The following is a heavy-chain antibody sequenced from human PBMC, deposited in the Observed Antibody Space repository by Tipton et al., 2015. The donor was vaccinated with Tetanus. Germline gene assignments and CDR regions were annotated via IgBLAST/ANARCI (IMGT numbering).Heavy chain of an antibody. J-gene: IGHJ3*01. Sequence: TLSLTCTVSGGSVSSGSYYWSWIRQPPGKGLEWIGSVFYSGSSFYNPSLKSRVTMSADTSKNQFSLKVGSVTAADTALYYCARRNTHADAFDFWGQGTMVTVSS. CDR1: GGSVSSGSYY. CDR3: ARRNTHADAFDF. CDR2: VFYSGSS. D-gene: IGHD4-11*01. V-gene: IGHV4-39*01.